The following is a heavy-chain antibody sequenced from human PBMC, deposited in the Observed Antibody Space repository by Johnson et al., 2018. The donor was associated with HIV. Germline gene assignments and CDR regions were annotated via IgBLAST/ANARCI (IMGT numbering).Heavy chain of an antibody. CDR3: ARGSWSSGSYGIWYAFDI. CDR2: ISYDGSNK. Sequence: QVQLVESGGGVVQPGRSLRLSCAASGFTFSSYAMHWVRQAPGKGLEWVAVISYDGSNKYYADSVKGRFTISRDNSKNTLYLQMNSLRAEDTSVYYCARGSWSSGSYGIWYAFDIWGQGTKVTVSS. V-gene: IGHV3-30*04. D-gene: IGHD1-26*01. J-gene: IGHJ3*02. CDR1: GFTFSSYA.